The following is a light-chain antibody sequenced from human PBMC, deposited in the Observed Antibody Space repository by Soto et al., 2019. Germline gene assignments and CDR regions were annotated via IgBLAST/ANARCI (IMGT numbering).Light chain of an antibody. CDR2: GAS. Sequence: EIVMTQSPATLSVSPGERATLSFGASQSVSSYLAWYQQKPGQAPRLLIYGASSRATGIPDRFSGSGSGTDFTLTISRLEPEDFAVYYCQQYGSSPPITFGQGTRLEI. CDR1: QSVSSY. J-gene: IGKJ5*01. CDR3: QQYGSSPPIT. V-gene: IGKV3-20*01.